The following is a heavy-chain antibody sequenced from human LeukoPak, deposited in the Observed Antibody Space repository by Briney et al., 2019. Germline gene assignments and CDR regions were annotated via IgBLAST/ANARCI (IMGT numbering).Heavy chain of an antibody. V-gene: IGHV4-39*07. Sequence: NPSETLSLTCSVSGGSISSTSYFWGWIRQPPGTGLEWIGTIYYSVLSYYNPSLKSRVTISIDTSKNQFFLKLTSVTAADTAFYYCARQMGHDPTEFDSWGQGTLVTVSS. CDR1: GGSISSTSYF. J-gene: IGHJ4*02. CDR2: IYYSVLS. D-gene: IGHD1-1*01. CDR3: ARQMGHDPTEFDS.